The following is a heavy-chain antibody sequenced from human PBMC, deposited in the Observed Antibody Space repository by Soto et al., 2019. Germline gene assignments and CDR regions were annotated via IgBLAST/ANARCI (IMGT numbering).Heavy chain of an antibody. Sequence: QVQLQQWGAGLLKPSETLSLTCAVYGGSFSGYYWSWIRQPPGKGLEWIGEINHSGSTNYNPTLKCRVTISVDTSKTQFSLTLGSVTAADAAVYYCARGLRHWGQGTLVTVSS. CDR3: ARGLRH. D-gene: IGHD4-17*01. V-gene: IGHV4-34*01. J-gene: IGHJ4*02. CDR2: INHSGST. CDR1: GGSFSGYY.